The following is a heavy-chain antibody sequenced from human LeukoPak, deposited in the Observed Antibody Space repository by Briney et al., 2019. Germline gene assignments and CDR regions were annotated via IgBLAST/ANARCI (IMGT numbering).Heavy chain of an antibody. V-gene: IGHV4-39*01. CDR3: ATLDYKYDSSGFQFDP. Sequence: SDILSLTCTVSRGSISRSDYYWGWIRQPPGKGLEWLGSIYSSGSSYYNPSLKSRVAISVDTSKNQFSLKLSSVTAADTAVYYCATLDYKYDSSGFQFDPWGQGTLVSVSS. J-gene: IGHJ5*02. CDR1: RGSISRSDYY. CDR2: IYSSGSS. D-gene: IGHD3-22*01.